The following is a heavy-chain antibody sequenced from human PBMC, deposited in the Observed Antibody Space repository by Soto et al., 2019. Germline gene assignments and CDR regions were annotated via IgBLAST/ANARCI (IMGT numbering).Heavy chain of an antibody. V-gene: IGHV3-48*02. J-gene: IGHJ4*02. CDR2: ISSGSKTI. Sequence: GSLRLSCAASGFTFSGYSVNWVRQAPGKGLEWVSYISSGSKTIYYAESVKGRFTVSRDNARNSQYLQMNSLRDEDTAVYYCVREDILGVRSFDYWGQGTLVTVSS. CDR1: GFTFSGYS. CDR3: VREDILGVRSFDY. D-gene: IGHD3-9*01.